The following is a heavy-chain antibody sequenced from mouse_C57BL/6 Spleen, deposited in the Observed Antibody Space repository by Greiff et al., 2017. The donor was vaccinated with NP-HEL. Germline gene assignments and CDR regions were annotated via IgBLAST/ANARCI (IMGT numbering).Heavy chain of an antibody. J-gene: IGHJ3*01. CDR1: GYSFTDYN. D-gene: IGHD2-1*01. Sequence: VHVKQSGPELVKPGASVKISCKASGYSFTDYNMNWVKQSNGKSLEWIGVINPNYGTTSYNQKFKGKATLTVDQSSSTAYMQLNSLTSEDSAVYYCARSEIYYGNYLLDYWGQGTLVTVSA. V-gene: IGHV1-39*01. CDR2: INPNYGTT. CDR3: ARSEIYYGNYLLDY.